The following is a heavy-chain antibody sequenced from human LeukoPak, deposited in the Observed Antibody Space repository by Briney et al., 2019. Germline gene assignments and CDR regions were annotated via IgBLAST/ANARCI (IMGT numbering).Heavy chain of an antibody. Sequence: SVKVSCKASGFTFTSSAMQWVRQARGQRLEWIGWIIVGSGNTNYAQKFQERVTITRDMSTSTAYMELSSLRSEDTAVYYCAAFYDYVSYYGMDVWGQGTTVTVSS. D-gene: IGHD3-16*01. V-gene: IGHV1-58*02. CDR2: IIVGSGNT. CDR1: GFTFTSSA. J-gene: IGHJ6*02. CDR3: AAFYDYVSYYGMDV.